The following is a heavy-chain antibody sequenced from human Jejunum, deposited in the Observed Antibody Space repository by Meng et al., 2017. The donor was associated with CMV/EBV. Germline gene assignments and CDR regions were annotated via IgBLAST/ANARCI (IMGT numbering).Heavy chain of an antibody. J-gene: IGHJ4*02. V-gene: IGHV3-49*04. CDR1: GFTFSSDA. CDR3: VQGYSYYFDY. Sequence: SGFTFSSDARGWVRQAPGKGLEWVGFIRSKAYSGTTEYAASVKGRFTISRDDSKSIAYLLMNSLKTEDTAVYYCVQGYSYYFDYWGQGTLVTVSS. D-gene: IGHD2-15*01. CDR2: IRSKAYSGTT.